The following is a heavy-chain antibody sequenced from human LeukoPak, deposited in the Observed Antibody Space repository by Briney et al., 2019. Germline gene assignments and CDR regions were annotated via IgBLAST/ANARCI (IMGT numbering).Heavy chain of an antibody. D-gene: IGHD6-13*01. CDR3: ARMSVLSSSWHNYYYYYYMDV. V-gene: IGHV1-69*04. Sequence: SVKVSCKASGGTFSSYAISWVRQAPGQGLEWMGRIIPILGIANYAQKFQGRVTITADESTSTAYMELSSLRSEDTAVYYCARMSVLSSSWHNYYYYYYMDVWGKGTTVTVSS. CDR1: GGTFSSYA. J-gene: IGHJ6*03. CDR2: IIPILGIA.